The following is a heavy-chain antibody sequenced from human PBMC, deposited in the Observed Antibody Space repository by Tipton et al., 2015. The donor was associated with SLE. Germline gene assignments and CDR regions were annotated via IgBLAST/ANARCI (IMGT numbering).Heavy chain of an antibody. CDR1: GGSISSYY. J-gene: IGHJ3*02. CDR2: IYYSGNT. D-gene: IGHD3-22*01. Sequence: TLSLTCTVSGGSISSYYWSWIRQPPGKGLEWIGYIYYSGNTNYNPSLKSRVTISVDTSKNQFSLKLSSVTAADTAVYYCARGDVVEHAFDIWGQGTMVTVSS. CDR3: ARGDVVEHAFDI. V-gene: IGHV4-59*08.